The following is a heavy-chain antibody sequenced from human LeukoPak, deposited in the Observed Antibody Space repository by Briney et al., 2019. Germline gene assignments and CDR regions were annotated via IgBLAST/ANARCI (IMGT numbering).Heavy chain of an antibody. V-gene: IGHV4-59*08. CDR2: IYYSGST. CDR3: AGFITMVRGVSY. Sequence: SETLSLTCTVSGGSISSYYWSWIRQPPGKGLEWIGYIYYSGSTNYNPSLKSRVTISVDTSKNQFTLKLSSVTAPDTAVYYCAGFITMVRGVSYWGQGTLVTVSS. D-gene: IGHD3-10*01. J-gene: IGHJ4*02. CDR1: GGSISSYY.